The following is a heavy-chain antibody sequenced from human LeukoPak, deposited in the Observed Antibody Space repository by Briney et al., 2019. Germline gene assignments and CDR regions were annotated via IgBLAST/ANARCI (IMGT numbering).Heavy chain of an antibody. CDR2: VIGSYT. J-gene: IGHJ4*02. V-gene: IGHV3-23*01. CDR1: GFTFSSYV. CDR3: AKGSSSSRPYYFDS. D-gene: IGHD6-13*01. Sequence: GGSLRLSCAASGFTFSSYVMSWVRQAPGEGLEWVSVVIGSYTYYADSVKGRFTISRDNSKNTLFLEMNSLRAGDTAVYYCAKGSSSSRPYYFDSWGLGTLVIVSS.